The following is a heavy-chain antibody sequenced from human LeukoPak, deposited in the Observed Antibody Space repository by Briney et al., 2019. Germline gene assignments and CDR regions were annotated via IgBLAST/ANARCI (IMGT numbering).Heavy chain of an antibody. CDR1: GGSFSGYY. J-gene: IGHJ4*02. D-gene: IGHD2/OR15-2a*01. Sequence: SETLSLTCAVYGGSFSGYYWSWIRQPPGKGLEWIGEINHSGSTNYNPSLKSRVTISVDTSKNQFSLKLSSVTAADTAVYYCARRAFSSGLLLGDYWGQGTLVTVSS. CDR2: INHSGST. CDR3: ARRAFSSGLLLGDY. V-gene: IGHV4-34*01.